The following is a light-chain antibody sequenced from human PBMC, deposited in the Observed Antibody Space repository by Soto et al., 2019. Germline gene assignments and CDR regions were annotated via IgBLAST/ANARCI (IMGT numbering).Light chain of an antibody. CDR1: QSFNSIY. CDR3: QQYNNWPPWT. Sequence: EIVLTQSPGTLSLSPGERATLSCRASQSFNSIYLAWYQQKPGQAPRLLIYDASNRATGIPARFSGSGSGTEFTLTISSLQSEDFAVYYCQQYNNWPPWTFGQGTKV. J-gene: IGKJ1*01. V-gene: IGKV3D-15*01. CDR2: DAS.